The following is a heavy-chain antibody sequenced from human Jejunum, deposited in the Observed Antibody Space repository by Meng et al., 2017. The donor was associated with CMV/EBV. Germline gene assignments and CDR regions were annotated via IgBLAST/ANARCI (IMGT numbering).Heavy chain of an antibody. CDR3: ARETLGYCSSTSCYIGPPDY. Sequence: VQLVASGTELKNPGASVNVSCKSSGYTFTSYAMTWVRQAPGQGLEWMGWINTNTGNPTYAQGFTGRFVFSLDTSVSTAYLQISSLKAEDTAVYYCARETLGYCSSTSCYIGPPDYWGQGTLVTVSS. CDR2: INTNTGNP. CDR1: GYTFTSYA. V-gene: IGHV7-4-1*02. D-gene: IGHD2-2*01. J-gene: IGHJ4*02.